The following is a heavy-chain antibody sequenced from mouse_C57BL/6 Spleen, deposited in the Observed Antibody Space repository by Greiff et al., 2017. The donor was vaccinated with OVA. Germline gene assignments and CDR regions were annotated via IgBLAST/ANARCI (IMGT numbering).Heavy chain of an antibody. D-gene: IGHD3-2*02. CDR1: GYAFSSSW. CDR3: AAQAMDY. V-gene: IGHV1-82*01. Sequence: QVQLQQSGPELVKPGASVKISCKASGYAFSSSWMNWVKQRPGKGLEWIGRIYPGDGDTNYNGKFKGKATLTADKSSSTAYMQLSRLTSEDSAVYFCAAQAMDYWGQGTSVTVSS. CDR2: IYPGDGDT. J-gene: IGHJ4*01.